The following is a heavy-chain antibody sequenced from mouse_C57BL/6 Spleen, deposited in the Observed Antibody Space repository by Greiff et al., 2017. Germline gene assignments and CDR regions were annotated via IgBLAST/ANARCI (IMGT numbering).Heavy chain of an antibody. Sequence: VQLQQSGPELVKPGASVKISCKASGYAFSSSWMNWVKQRPGKGLEWIGRIYPGDGDTNYKGKFKGKATLTADKSSSTAYMQLSSLTSEDSAVYFCARGYGSSFYWYFDVWGTGTTVTVSS. CDR3: ARGYGSSFYWYFDV. CDR2: IYPGDGDT. D-gene: IGHD1-1*01. J-gene: IGHJ1*03. V-gene: IGHV1-82*01. CDR1: GYAFSSSW.